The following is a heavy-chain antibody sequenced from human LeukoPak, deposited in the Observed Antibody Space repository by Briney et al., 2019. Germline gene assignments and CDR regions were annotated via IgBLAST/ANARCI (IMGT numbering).Heavy chain of an antibody. D-gene: IGHD1-20*01. J-gene: IGHJ6*02. CDR1: GFTFSSYE. V-gene: IGHV3-48*03. CDR2: ISSSGSTI. CDR3: ASSGPNSWNDLGHYYYGMDV. Sequence: GGSLRLSCAASGFTFSSYEMNWVRQAPGKGLEWVSYISSSGSTIYYADSVKGRFTISRDNAKNSLYLQMNSLRAEDTAVYYRASSGPNSWNDLGHYYYGMDVWGQGTTVTVSS.